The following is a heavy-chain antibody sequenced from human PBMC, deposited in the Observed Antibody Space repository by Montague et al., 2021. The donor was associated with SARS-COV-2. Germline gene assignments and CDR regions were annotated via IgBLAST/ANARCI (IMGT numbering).Heavy chain of an antibody. CDR1: GGSISSYY. J-gene: IGHJ6*02. V-gene: IGHV4-59*01. D-gene: IGHD3-10*01. CDR2: IYYSGST. Sequence: SETLSLTCTVSGGSISSYYWSWIRQPPGKGLEWIGYIYYSGSTNYNPSLKSRVTISVDTSKNQFSLKLSSVTAADTAVYSCAREGILWFGDLAPYYYVMDVWGQGTTVTVSS. CDR3: AREGILWFGDLAPYYYVMDV.